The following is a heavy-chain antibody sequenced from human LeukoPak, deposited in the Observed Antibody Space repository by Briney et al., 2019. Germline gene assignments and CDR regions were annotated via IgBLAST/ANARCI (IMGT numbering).Heavy chain of an antibody. D-gene: IGHD3-16*02. CDR2: INHSGST. J-gene: IGHJ1*01. CDR1: GGSFSGYY. V-gene: IGHV4-34*01. CDR3: ARGPWVADYIWGSYRSEYFQH. Sequence: SETLSLTCAVYGGSFSGYYWSWIRQPREKGLEWIGEINHSGSTNYNPSLKSRVTISVDTSKNQFSLKLSSVTAADTAVYYCARGPWVADYIWGSYRSEYFQHWGQGTLVTVSS.